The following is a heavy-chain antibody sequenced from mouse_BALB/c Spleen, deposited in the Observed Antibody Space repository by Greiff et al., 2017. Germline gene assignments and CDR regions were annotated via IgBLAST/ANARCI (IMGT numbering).Heavy chain of an antibody. J-gene: IGHJ4*01. D-gene: IGHD1-1*01. Sequence: VQLQQSGAELARPGASVKMSCKASGYTFTSYTMHWVKQRPGQGLEWIGYINPSSGYTNYNQKFKDKATLTADKSSSTAYMQLSSLTSEDSAVYYCARSITTVVGGGYYAMDYWGQGTSVTVSS. V-gene: IGHV1-4*01. CDR3: ARSITTVVGGGYYAMDY. CDR2: INPSSGYT. CDR1: GYTFTSYT.